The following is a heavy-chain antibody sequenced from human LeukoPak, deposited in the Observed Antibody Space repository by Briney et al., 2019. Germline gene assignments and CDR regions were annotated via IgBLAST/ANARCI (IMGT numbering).Heavy chain of an antibody. J-gene: IGHJ5*02. CDR1: GGTFSSYA. CDR3: ARVPAASWGYNWFDP. D-gene: IGHD2-15*01. CDR2: INPNSGGT. V-gene: IGHV1-2*02. Sequence: GASVKVSCKASGGTFSSYAISWVRQAPGQGLEWMGWINPNSGGTNYAQKFQGRVTMTRDTSISTAYMELSRLRSDDTAVYYCARVPAASWGYNWFDPWGQGTLVTVSS.